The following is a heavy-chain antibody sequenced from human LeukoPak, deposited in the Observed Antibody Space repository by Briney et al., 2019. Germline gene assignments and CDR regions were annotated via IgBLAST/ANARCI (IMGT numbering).Heavy chain of an antibody. J-gene: IGHJ4*02. CDR3: TTILFDYGDYFDY. Sequence: GGSLRLSCTASGFTFGDYAMSWVRQAPGKGLEWVGFIRNKAYGVTTEYAASVKGRFTISRDDSKNTLYLQMNSLKTEDTAVYYCTTILFDYGDYFDYWGQGTLVTVSS. CDR2: IRNKAYGVTT. CDR1: GFTFGDYA. V-gene: IGHV3-49*04. D-gene: IGHD4-17*01.